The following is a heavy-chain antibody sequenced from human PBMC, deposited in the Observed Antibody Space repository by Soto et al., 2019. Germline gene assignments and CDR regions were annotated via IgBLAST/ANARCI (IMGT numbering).Heavy chain of an antibody. D-gene: IGHD2-21*02. Sequence: XGSLRLTLLASGFTFSHCALNWVRRAPGKGLEWVSTISDRPTGHTHYAESVRGRFTISRDDSRDTVFLQMDSLRAEDTAVYYCTTRMTAHFDYWGQGVLVTVSS. J-gene: IGHJ4*02. CDR2: ISDRPTGHT. CDR3: TTRMTAHFDY. CDR1: GFTFSHCA. V-gene: IGHV3-23*01.